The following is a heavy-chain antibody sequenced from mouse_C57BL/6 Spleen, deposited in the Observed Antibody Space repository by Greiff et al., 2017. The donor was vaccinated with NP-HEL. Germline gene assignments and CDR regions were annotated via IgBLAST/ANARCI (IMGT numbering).Heavy chain of an antibody. D-gene: IGHD2-4*01. CDR2: IRSKSNNYAT. V-gene: IGHV10-1*01. CDR3: VRSNYEYDGYGDVDV. J-gene: IGHJ1*03. CDR1: GFSFNTYA. Sequence: EVQVVESGGGLVQPKGSLKLSCAASGFSFNTYAMNWVRQAPGKGLAWVARIRSKSNNYATYYADSVKDRFTISRDDSASMLYLQMNNLKTEDTAMYDCVRSNYEYDGYGDVDVWGTGTTVTVSA.